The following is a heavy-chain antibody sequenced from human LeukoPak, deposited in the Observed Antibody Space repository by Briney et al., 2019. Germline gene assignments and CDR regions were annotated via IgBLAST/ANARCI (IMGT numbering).Heavy chain of an antibody. CDR2: IIPIFGTA. J-gene: IGHJ6*02. CDR1: GGTFISYA. D-gene: IGHD1-26*01. V-gene: IGHV1-69*13. CDR3: AGKSKWEPLPYYYGMDV. Sequence: SVKVSFKASGGTFISYAISWVRQAPGQGLEWMGGIIPIFGTANYAQKFQGRVTITADESTSTAYMELSSLRSEDTAVYYCAGKSKWEPLPYYYGMDVWGQGTTVTVSS.